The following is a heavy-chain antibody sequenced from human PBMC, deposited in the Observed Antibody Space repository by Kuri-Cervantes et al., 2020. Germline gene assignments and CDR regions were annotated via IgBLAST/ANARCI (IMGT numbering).Heavy chain of an antibody. V-gene: IGHV1-46*01. CDR3: ARGEYYFDY. Sequence: ASVKVSCKASGYTFTSYYMHWVRQAPGQGLEWMGIINPSGGSTSYAQNFQGRVTMTTDTSTSTAYMELRNLRSDDTAVYYCARGEYYFDYWGQGTLVTVSS. CDR1: GYTFTSYY. J-gene: IGHJ4*02. CDR2: INPSGGST.